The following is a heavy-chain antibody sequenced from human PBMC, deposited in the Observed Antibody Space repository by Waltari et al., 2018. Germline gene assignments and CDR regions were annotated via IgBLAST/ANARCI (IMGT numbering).Heavy chain of an antibody. D-gene: IGHD3-3*01. CDR1: GYTFNVYV. Sequence: QVQLVQYGAEVKKPGASVKVSCKASGYTFNVYVISWVRQAPGQGLEWMGWINAYNGNTNYAQKLQGRVTMTTDTSTSTAYMELRSLRSDDTAVYYCARDSRHVVFGVLIHHSFDYWGQGILVTVSS. V-gene: IGHV1-18*01. CDR2: INAYNGNT. CDR3: ARDSRHVVFGVLIHHSFDY. J-gene: IGHJ4*02.